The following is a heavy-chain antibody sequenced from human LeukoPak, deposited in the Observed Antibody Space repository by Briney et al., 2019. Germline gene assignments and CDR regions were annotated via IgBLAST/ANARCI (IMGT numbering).Heavy chain of an antibody. D-gene: IGHD2-2*01. J-gene: IGHJ4*02. V-gene: IGHV5-51*01. CDR2: IYPGDSDT. CDR3: ARRRGCSSSSCPPDY. Sequence: PGESLKISCRGSGYTFTTYWIGWVRQMPGKGLEWMGIIYPGDSDTRSSPSFQGQVTMSADKSINTAYLQWSSLKASDTAMYYCARRRGCSSSSCPPDYWGQGTLVTVSS. CDR1: GYTFTTYW.